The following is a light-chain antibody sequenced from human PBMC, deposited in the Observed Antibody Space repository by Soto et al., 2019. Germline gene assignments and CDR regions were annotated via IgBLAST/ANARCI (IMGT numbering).Light chain of an antibody. CDR2: EVT. J-gene: IGLJ2*01. CDR3: SSYAGSNNVV. CDR1: SSDVGGYNY. V-gene: IGLV2-8*01. Sequence: QSALSQPPSASGSPGQSVTISCTGTSSDVGGYNYVSWYQHHPGKAPKLMIYEVTKRPSGVPDRFSGSKSGNTASLTVSGLQAEYDSDYYSSSYAGSNNVVFGGGTKLTVL.